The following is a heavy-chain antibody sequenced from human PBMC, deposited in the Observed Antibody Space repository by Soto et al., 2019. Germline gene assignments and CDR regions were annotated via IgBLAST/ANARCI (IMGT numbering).Heavy chain of an antibody. V-gene: IGHV3-33*01. J-gene: IGHJ4*02. CDR1: GFTFSSYG. CDR2: IWYDGSNK. D-gene: IGHD3-22*01. Sequence: QVQLVESGGGVVQPGRSLRLSCAASGFTFSSYGMHWVRQAPGKGLEWVAVIWYDGSNKYYADSVKGRFTISRDNSKNTLYLQMNSLRAEDTAVYYCARDPYYDSSGYLVYWGQGTLVTVSS. CDR3: ARDPYYDSSGYLVY.